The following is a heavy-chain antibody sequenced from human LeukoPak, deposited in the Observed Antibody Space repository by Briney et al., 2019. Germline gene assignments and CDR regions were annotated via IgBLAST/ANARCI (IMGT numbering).Heavy chain of an antibody. V-gene: IGHV3-33*01. CDR3: ARGRNYYGSGSPEYYFDY. CDR1: GFTFSSYG. J-gene: IGHJ4*02. D-gene: IGHD3-10*01. Sequence: GGSLRVSCTAPGFTFSSYGMHWVRQAPGKGLEWVAVIWYDGSNKYYAESVKGRFTISRDNSKNTLYLQMKSLRAEDTAVYYCARGRNYYGSGSPEYYFDYWGQGTLVTVSS. CDR2: IWYDGSNK.